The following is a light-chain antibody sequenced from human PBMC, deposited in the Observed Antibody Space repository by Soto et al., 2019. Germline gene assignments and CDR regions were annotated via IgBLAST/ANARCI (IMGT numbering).Light chain of an antibody. CDR2: GAS. J-gene: IGKJ1*01. Sequence: IVMTQSPATLSVSPGERATLSCRASQSVRSNLAWYQQKPGQAPRLLIYGASTRATGIPDRFSGSGSGTEFTLTISSLQSEDAAVYYCQRYNHRPTKTFGQGTKVEIK. V-gene: IGKV3-15*01. CDR3: QRYNHRPTKT. CDR1: QSVRSN.